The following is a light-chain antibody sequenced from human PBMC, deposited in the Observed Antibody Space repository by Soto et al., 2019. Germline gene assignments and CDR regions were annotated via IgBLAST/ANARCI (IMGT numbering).Light chain of an antibody. J-gene: IGLJ1*01. CDR1: SSDVGGYNY. V-gene: IGLV2-14*01. CDR3: SSYTSSSTLLYV. Sequence: QSVLTQPASVSGSPGQSITISCTGTSSDVGGYNYVSWYQQHPGKAPKLMIYDVSSRPSGVSNRFSGSKSGNTASLTISGLQAEDEADYDCSSYTSSSTLLYVFGTGTKLNVL. CDR2: DVS.